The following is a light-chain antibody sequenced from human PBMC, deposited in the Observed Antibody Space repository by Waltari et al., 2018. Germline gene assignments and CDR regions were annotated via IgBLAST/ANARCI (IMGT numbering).Light chain of an antibody. CDR2: EVS. CDR1: QSHPHRDGKTY. V-gene: IGKV2-29*03. CDR3: MQGVHLPLT. Sequence: DIVMTQTPLPLSVSPGQPASISCQSSQSHPHRDGKTYLYWYLKRPGQSPQLLIPEVSSRLSRVPYRFSGSGSETDVTLNSCPVEAEDVGLYYCMQGVHLPLTFGGGTKVEIQ. J-gene: IGKJ4*01.